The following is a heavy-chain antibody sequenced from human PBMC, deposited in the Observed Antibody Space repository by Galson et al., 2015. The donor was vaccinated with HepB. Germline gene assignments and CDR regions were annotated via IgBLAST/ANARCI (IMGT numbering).Heavy chain of an antibody. CDR2: IYHSGST. D-gene: IGHD6-13*01. J-gene: IGHJ3*02. V-gene: IGHV4-4*02. CDR1: GGSISSSNW. Sequence: ETLSLTCAVSGGSISSSNWWSWVRQPPGKGLEWIGEIYHSGSTNYNPSLKSRVTISVDKSKNQFSLKLSSVTAADTAVYYCAIQDLRYSSSPSAAFDIWGQGTMVTVSS. CDR3: AIQDLRYSSSPSAAFDI.